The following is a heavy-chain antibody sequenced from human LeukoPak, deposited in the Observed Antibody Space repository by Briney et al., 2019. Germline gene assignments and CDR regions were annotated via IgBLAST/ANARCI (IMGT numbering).Heavy chain of an antibody. J-gene: IGHJ3*02. D-gene: IGHD6-19*01. CDR1: GLTVSTNY. V-gene: IGHV3-53*01. CDR2: IYSSGST. Sequence: GGSLRLSCAASGLTVSTNYMSWVRQVPGKGLEWVSLIYSSGSTYYADSVKGRFTISRDNSKNTLYLQMNSLRVEDTAIYYCAKDRGSGWLHDAFDIWGQGTKVTVSS. CDR3: AKDRGSGWLHDAFDI.